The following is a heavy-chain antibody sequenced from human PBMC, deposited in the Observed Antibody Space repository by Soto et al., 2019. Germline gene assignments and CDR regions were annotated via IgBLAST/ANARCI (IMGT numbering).Heavy chain of an antibody. V-gene: IGHV2-5*02. J-gene: IGHJ5*02. CDR1: GFSLTTYGVG. CDR2: IYWDDDR. D-gene: IGHD3-3*01. Sequence: QITLKESGPTLVEPTQTLTLTCSFSGFSLTTYGVGVGWLRQAPGKALECLGIIYWDDDRRYNPSLNTRLTITKDPSKNQVVLTMTYMEPMDTATYYCAHRVVYSANYDVGWFDTWGQGTLVTVS. CDR3: AHRVVYSANYDVGWFDT.